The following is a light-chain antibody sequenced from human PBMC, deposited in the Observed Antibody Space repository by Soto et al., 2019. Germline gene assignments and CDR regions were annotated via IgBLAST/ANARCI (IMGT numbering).Light chain of an antibody. J-gene: IGKJ2*01. CDR1: QSISSY. V-gene: IGKV1-39*01. CDR3: QQSYSTPYT. Sequence: DIQMTQSPSSLSASVGDRVTITCRASQSISSYLNWYQQKPGKAPNRLIYAASSLQSGVPSRFSGSESGTDFTLTISSLQPEDFATYYCQQSYSTPYTFGQGTKLEIK. CDR2: AAS.